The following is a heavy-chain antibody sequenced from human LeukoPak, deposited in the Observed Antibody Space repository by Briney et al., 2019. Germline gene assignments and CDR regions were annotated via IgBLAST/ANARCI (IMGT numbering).Heavy chain of an antibody. CDR2: IYYSGSP. V-gene: IGHV4-59*01. D-gene: IGHD3-10*01. CDR1: GRSNSSYY. Sequence: PSETLSLTCTVSGRSNSSYYWNWIRQPPGKGLGYIGYIYYSGSPNYNPSLKSRVTISVDTSKNQFSLKLSSVTAADTAVYFCAGGSTMIRGAADYWGQGTLVTVSS. J-gene: IGHJ4*02. CDR3: AGGSTMIRGAADY.